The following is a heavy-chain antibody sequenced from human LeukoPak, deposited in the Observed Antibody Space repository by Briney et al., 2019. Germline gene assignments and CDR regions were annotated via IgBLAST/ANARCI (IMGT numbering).Heavy chain of an antibody. V-gene: IGHV3-30-3*01. J-gene: IGHJ6*02. CDR2: ISYHGSAQ. D-gene: IGHD2-21*01. Sequence: QPGGSLRLSCAASGFTFSSYAMSWVRQAPGKGLEWVAAISYHGSAQYSADYVNGRFTISRDNTDNTVYLQMNSLADEDAAVYYCARSLWPRWFYGMDLWGHGTTVTVSS. CDR3: ARSLWPRWFYGMDL. CDR1: GFTFSSYA.